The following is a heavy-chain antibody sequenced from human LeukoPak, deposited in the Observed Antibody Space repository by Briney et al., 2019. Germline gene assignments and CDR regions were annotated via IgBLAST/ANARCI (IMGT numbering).Heavy chain of an antibody. Sequence: PGGSLRLSCAASGFTFDDYGMSWVRQAPGKGREWVSGINWNGGSTGYADSVKGRFTISRDNAKNSLYLQMNSLRAEDTALYYCARIYYYDSSGSSFDYWGQGTLVTVSS. CDR2: INWNGGST. D-gene: IGHD3-22*01. V-gene: IGHV3-20*04. J-gene: IGHJ4*02. CDR3: ARIYYYDSSGSSFDY. CDR1: GFTFDDYG.